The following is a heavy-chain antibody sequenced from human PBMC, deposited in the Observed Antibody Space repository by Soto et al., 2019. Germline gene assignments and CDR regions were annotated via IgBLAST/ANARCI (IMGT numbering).Heavy chain of an antibody. CDR1: GGTFSKYA. Sequence: QVQLVQSGAEMQQPGASVRVSCKASGGTFSKYAFSWVRQAPGQGLEWLGGTIPMFGTPNYAQKFQGRVAISADESTATVYMVLCSLRSEDTAVYFCARPVRDRNYYYGMAVWGQGTTVTVSS. V-gene: IGHV1-69*01. CDR3: ARPVRDRNYYYGMAV. CDR2: TIPMFGTP. D-gene: IGHD3-22*01. J-gene: IGHJ6*02.